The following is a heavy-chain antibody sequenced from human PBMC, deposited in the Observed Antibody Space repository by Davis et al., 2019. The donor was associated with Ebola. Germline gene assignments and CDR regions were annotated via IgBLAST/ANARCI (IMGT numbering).Heavy chain of an antibody. D-gene: IGHD6-13*01. CDR3: ARRTGIAAAAHFDY. CDR2: IYYSGST. J-gene: IGHJ4*02. V-gene: IGHV4-39*01. Sequence: PSETLSLTCTVSGGSISSSSYYWGWIRQPPGKGLEWIGSIYYSGSTYYNPSLKSRVTISVDTSKNQFSLKLSSVTAADTAVYYCARRTGIAAAAHFDYWGQGTLVTVSS. CDR1: GGSISSSSYY.